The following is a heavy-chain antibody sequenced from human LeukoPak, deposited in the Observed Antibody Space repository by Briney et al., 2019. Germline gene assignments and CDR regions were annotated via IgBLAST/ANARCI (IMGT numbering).Heavy chain of an antibody. CDR2: IYLGDSDT. D-gene: IGHD3-10*02. CDR3: ARYGRGVGASRDWFDP. CDR1: GYSFTTYW. J-gene: IGHJ5*02. Sequence: GESLKISCKGSGYSFTTYWIGWVRQLPGKGLEWMGIIYLGDSDTRYSPSFQGQVTISADKSISTAYLQWNSLKASDTAIYYCARYGRGVGASRDWFDPWGQGNLVTVSS. V-gene: IGHV5-51*01.